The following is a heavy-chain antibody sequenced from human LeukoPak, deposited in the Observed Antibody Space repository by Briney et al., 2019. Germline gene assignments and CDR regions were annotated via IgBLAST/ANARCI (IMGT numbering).Heavy chain of an antibody. D-gene: IGHD2-2*01. Sequence: GESLRISCKGSGYSFTNYWIGWVRQMPGKGLEWMGIIYPGDSDIRNSPSFQGRVTISVDKSISTVYLQWSSLKASGTAMYHCARDGPVPATADAFDFWGQGTMVTVSS. V-gene: IGHV5-51*01. CDR1: GYSFTNYW. CDR2: IYPGDSDI. CDR3: ARDGPVPATADAFDF. J-gene: IGHJ3*01.